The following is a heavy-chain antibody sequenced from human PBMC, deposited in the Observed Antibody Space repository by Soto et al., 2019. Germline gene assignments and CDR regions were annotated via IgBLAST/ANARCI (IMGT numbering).Heavy chain of an antibody. CDR1: GFTFSSYW. V-gene: IGHV3-7*01. J-gene: IGHJ6*03. CDR3: AGGFLDIVVVPAAMPDISHYYYMDV. Sequence: GGSLRLSCAASGFTFSSYWMSWVRQAPGKGLEWVANIKQDGSEKYYVDSVKGRFTISRDNAKNSLYLQMNSLRAGDTAVYYCAGGFLDIVVVPAAMPDISHYYYMDVWGKGTTVTVSS. CDR2: IKQDGSEK. D-gene: IGHD2-2*03.